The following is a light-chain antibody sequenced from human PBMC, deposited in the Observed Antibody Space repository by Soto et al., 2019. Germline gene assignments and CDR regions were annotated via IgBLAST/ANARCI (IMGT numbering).Light chain of an antibody. CDR3: QHYGSSPWT. Sequence: EIVLTQSAGTLSLSPGERATLSCRASQTVSGSYLAWFQQKPGQAPRLLIYDASTRAAGVPDRCSGSGSGTDFSLTINRLEPEDFAVYYCQHYGSSPWTFGQGTKVEIK. J-gene: IGKJ1*01. CDR2: DAS. CDR1: QTVSGSY. V-gene: IGKV3-20*01.